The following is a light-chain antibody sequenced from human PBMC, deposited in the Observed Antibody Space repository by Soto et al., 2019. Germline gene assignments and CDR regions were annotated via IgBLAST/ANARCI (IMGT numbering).Light chain of an antibody. CDR1: RSVSSNY. CDR2: GTS. Sequence: EIVLTQSPGTLSLSLGERATLSCRASRSVSSNYLAWYQQKPGQAPRLLIYGTSSRATGIPDRFSGSGSGIDFTLTISRLEPEDFAVYYCQQYGNSPRYSFGQGTKLEIK. J-gene: IGKJ2*03. CDR3: QQYGNSPRYS. V-gene: IGKV3-20*01.